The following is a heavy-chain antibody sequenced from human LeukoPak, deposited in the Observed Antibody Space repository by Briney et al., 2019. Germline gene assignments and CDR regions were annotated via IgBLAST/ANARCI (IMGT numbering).Heavy chain of an antibody. Sequence: GGSLRLSCTASGFTFSGAWMTWVRQAPGKGLEWVANIREDGTEKNYVDSVKGRFTISRDNAKNSLFLQMSNLRDDDTANYYCARHVGISFWGQGTLVTVSS. V-gene: IGHV3-7*01. CDR1: GFTFSGAW. D-gene: IGHD7-27*01. CDR2: IREDGTEK. CDR3: ARHVGISF. J-gene: IGHJ4*02.